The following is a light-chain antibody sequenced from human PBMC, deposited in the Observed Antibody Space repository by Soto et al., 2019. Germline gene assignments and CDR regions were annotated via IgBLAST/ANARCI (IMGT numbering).Light chain of an antibody. Sequence: QSVLAQPPSVSAAPGQKVTISCSGSSSNIVKNYVSWYQQLPGTAPKLLIYDNNKRPSGIPDRFSGSKSGTSATLGITGLQTGDEADYYCGAWDNSLSAVVFGGGTKLTVL. CDR1: SSNIVKNY. CDR2: DNN. J-gene: IGLJ2*01. V-gene: IGLV1-51*01. CDR3: GAWDNSLSAVV.